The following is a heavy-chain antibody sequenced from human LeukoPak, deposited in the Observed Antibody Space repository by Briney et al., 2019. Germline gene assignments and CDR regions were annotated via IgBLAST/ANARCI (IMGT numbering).Heavy chain of an antibody. Sequence: GGSLRLSCAASGFTFSSYAMSWVRQAPGKGLEWVSAISGSGGSTSYADSVKGRFTISRDNAKNTLYLQMNSLRAEDTAVYYCARIDYSSGCPGDHWGQGTLVTVSS. CDR3: ARIDYSSGCPGDH. CDR2: ISGSGGST. J-gene: IGHJ4*02. CDR1: GFTFSSYA. D-gene: IGHD6-19*01. V-gene: IGHV3-23*01.